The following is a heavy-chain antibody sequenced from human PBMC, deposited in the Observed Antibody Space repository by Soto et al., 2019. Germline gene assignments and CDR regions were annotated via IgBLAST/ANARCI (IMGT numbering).Heavy chain of an antibody. CDR3: ARDSYDSSGYQVWFDP. J-gene: IGHJ5*02. CDR2: INAGNGNT. D-gene: IGHD3-22*01. V-gene: IGHV1-3*01. Sequence: XSVKVSFKASGYTFTSYAMHLVRHSPGQRLEWMGWINAGNGNTKYSQKFQGRVTITRDTSASTAYMELSSLRSEDTAVYYCARDSYDSSGYQVWFDPWGQGTLVTVS. CDR1: GYTFTSYA.